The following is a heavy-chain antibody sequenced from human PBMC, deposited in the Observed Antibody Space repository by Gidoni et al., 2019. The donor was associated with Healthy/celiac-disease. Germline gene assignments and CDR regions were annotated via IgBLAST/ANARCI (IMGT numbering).Heavy chain of an antibody. CDR1: GFTFISYS. CDR3: ASLAPRCGGDCSNDAFDI. J-gene: IGHJ3*02. D-gene: IGHD2-21*02. CDR2: MSSSSSYI. Sequence: VQLVESGGGLVKPGRSLRLSCAASGFTFISYSMNWVRQAPGKGLEWVSSMSSSSSYIYYADSVKGRFTITRDNAKNSLYLQMNSLRAEDTAVYYCASLAPRCGGDCSNDAFDIWGQGTMVTVSS. V-gene: IGHV3-21*01.